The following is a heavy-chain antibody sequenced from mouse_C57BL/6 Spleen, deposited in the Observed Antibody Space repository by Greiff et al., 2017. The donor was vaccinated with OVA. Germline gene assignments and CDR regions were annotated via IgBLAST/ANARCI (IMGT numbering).Heavy chain of an antibody. CDR3: ARHYDYDGDY. V-gene: IGHV1-26*01. CDR2: INPNNGGT. D-gene: IGHD2-4*01. Sequence: EVQLQQSGPELVKPGASVKISCKASGYTFTDYYMNWVKQSHGKSLEWIGDINPNNGGTSYNQKFKGKATLTVDKSSSTAYMELRSLTSEDSAVYYCARHYDYDGDYWGQGTTLTVSS. J-gene: IGHJ2*01. CDR1: GYTFTDYY.